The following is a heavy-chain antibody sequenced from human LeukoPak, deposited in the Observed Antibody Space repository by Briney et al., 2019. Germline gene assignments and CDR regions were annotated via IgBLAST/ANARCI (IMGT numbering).Heavy chain of an antibody. CDR3: ARDKDKKGDGLDV. V-gene: IGHV4-30-4*08. CDR1: GGSISSGGYY. J-gene: IGHJ6*02. CDR2: IYYSGST. Sequence: SQTLSLTCTVSGGSISSGGYYWSWIRQHPGKGLEWIGYIYYSGSTSYNPSLKSRVTISVDTSKNQFSLKLSSVTAADTAVYYCARDKDKKGDGLDVWGQGTTVTVSS.